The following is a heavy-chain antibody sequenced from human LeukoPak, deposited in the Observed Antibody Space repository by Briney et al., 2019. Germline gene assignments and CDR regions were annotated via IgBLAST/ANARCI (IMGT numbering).Heavy chain of an antibody. CDR1: GDTFNNDW. D-gene: IGHD1-1*01. CDR2: VYPGASKT. J-gene: IGHJ5*02. V-gene: IGHV5-51*01. CDR3: ARQMGGTTSVNWFDP. Sequence: GESLKISCKGSGDTFNNDWIAWVRQMPGKGLEWMGIVYPGASKTKYNPSFQGQVTISADKSTTTAYLQWSSLRASDTAIYYCARQMGGTTSVNWFDPWGQGTLVTVSS.